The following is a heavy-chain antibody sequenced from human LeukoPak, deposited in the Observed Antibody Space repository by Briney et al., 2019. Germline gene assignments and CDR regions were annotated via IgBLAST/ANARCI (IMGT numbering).Heavy chain of an antibody. J-gene: IGHJ3*02. CDR1: GFTFSSYA. CDR2: ISYDGSNK. V-gene: IGHV3-30-3*01. Sequence: PGGSLRLSCAASGFTFSSYAMHWVRQAPGKGLEWVAVISYDGSNKYYADSVKGRFTISRDNSKNTLYVQMNSLRAEDTAIYYCARGRDRDAFDIWGQGTMLTVSS. CDR3: ARGRDRDAFDI.